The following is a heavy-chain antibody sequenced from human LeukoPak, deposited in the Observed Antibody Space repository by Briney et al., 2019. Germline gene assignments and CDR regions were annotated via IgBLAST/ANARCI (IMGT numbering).Heavy chain of an antibody. J-gene: IGHJ5*02. CDR3: ARDAASGNNWFDP. Sequence: PGGSLRLSCAASGFTFSSYSMNWVRQAPGKGLEWISYISPSSTSIYYADSVKGRFTISRDNAEKSLYLQMNSLRAEDTVVYYCARDAASGNNWFDPWGQGTLVTVSS. V-gene: IGHV3-48*01. CDR1: GFTFSSYS. CDR2: ISPSSTSI. D-gene: IGHD2-15*01.